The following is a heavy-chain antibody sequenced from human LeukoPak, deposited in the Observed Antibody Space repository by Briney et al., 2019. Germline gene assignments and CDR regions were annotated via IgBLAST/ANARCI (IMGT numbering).Heavy chain of an antibody. Sequence: PGGSLRLSCAASGFTFSSYAMSWVRQAPGKGLEWVSAISGSGGSTYYADSVKGRFTISRDNSKNTLYLQMNSLRAEDTAVYYCAKDSSGYSSGWRRIPLDYWGQGTLVTVSS. J-gene: IGHJ4*02. CDR2: ISGSGGST. CDR1: GFTFSSYA. D-gene: IGHD6-19*01. V-gene: IGHV3-23*01. CDR3: AKDSSGYSSGWRRIPLDY.